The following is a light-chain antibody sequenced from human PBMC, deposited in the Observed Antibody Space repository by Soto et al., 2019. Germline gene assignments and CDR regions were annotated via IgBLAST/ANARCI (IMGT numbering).Light chain of an antibody. CDR3: AAWDDSLRGYV. J-gene: IGLJ1*01. CDR2: NNN. Sequence: QSVLTQSPSPSGTPGQRVTISCSGSSSNIGNIYVYWYQQFPGAAPKLLIYNNNQRPSGVPDRFSGSKSATSASLAISGLRSEDEADYYCAAWDDSLRGYVFGTGTKVTVL. CDR1: SSNIGNIY. V-gene: IGLV1-47*02.